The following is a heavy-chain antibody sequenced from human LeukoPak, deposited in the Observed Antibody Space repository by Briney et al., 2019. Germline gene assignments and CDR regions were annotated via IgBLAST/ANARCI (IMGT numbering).Heavy chain of an antibody. CDR3: ARDDGRGVDY. CDR1: GFTFSSSW. CDR2: IKHDGSEE. J-gene: IGHJ4*02. V-gene: IGHV3-7*05. D-gene: IGHD5-24*01. Sequence: GGSLRLSCAVSGFTFSSSWMSWVRQAPGKGLEWVANIKHDGSEEFYVDSLKGRFTISRDNAKNSLYLQMNSLRVEDTAVYYCARDDGRGVDYWGQGTLVTVSS.